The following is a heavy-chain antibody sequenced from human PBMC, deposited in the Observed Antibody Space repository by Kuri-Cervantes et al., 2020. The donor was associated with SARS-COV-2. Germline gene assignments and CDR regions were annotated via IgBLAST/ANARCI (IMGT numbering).Heavy chain of an antibody. V-gene: IGHV1-2*02. CDR3: ARDARGMDV. CDR2: INPYSGGT. CDR1: GYTFSVFY. J-gene: IGHJ6*02. Sequence: ASVKVSCKASGYTFSVFYMHWVRQAPGQGLEWMGWINPYSGGTNSSQKFQGRVTMTRDTSISTAYMELSRLTSDDTAVYYCARDARGMDVWGHGPTVTVSS.